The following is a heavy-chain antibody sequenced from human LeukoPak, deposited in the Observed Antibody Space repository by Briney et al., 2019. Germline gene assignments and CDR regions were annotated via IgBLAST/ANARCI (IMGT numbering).Heavy chain of an antibody. CDR2: INHSGGT. Sequence: SETLSLTCTLYGGSFNDSYWTWIRQPPGKGLKWIGEINHSGGTDYNPALRSRVTISVDPSKNQLSLQLRSMTAADTGVYYCARVSGIMISLGGVISYFDYWGQGTLVTVSS. CDR1: GGSFNDSY. CDR3: ARVSGIMISLGGVISYFDY. D-gene: IGHD3-16*02. V-gene: IGHV4-34*01. J-gene: IGHJ4*02.